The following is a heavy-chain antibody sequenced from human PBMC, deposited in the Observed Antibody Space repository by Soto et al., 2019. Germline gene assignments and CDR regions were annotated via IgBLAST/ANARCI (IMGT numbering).Heavy chain of an antibody. J-gene: IGHJ4*02. CDR1: GYTFTSYG. CDR3: ARVYMVRGTIIRYFDY. CDR2: ISAYNGNT. D-gene: IGHD3-10*01. V-gene: IGHV1-18*01. Sequence: ASVKVSCKASGYTFTSYGISWVRQAPGQGLEWMGWISAYNGNTNYAQKLQGRVTMTTDTSTSTAYMGLRSLRSDDTAVYYCARVYMVRGTIIRYFDYWGQGTLVTVSS.